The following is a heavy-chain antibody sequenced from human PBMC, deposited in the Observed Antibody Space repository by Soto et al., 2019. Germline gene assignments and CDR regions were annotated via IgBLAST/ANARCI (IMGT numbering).Heavy chain of an antibody. D-gene: IGHD2-2*01. Sequence: GGSLRLSCAASGFTFSSYGMHWVRQAPGKGLEWVAVIWYDGSNKYYADSVKGRFTISRDNSKNTLYLQMNSLRAEDTAVYYCASDYCSSTSCYLGGWFDPWGQGTLVTVSS. J-gene: IGHJ5*02. CDR2: IWYDGSNK. V-gene: IGHV3-33*01. CDR1: GFTFSSYG. CDR3: ASDYCSSTSCYLGGWFDP.